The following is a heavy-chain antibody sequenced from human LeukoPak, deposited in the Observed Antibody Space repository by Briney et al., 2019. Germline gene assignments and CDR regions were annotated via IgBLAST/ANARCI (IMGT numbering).Heavy chain of an antibody. CDR3: AKAPGSSGYYRTPFDY. D-gene: IGHD3-22*01. CDR1: GFTFSSYA. Sequence: GGSLRLSCAASGFTFSSYAMSWVRQAPGKGLEWVSAISGSGGSTYYADSVKGRFTISRDNSKNTLYLQMNSLRAEDTAVYYCAKAPGSSGYYRTPFDYWGQGTLVTVSS. V-gene: IGHV3-23*01. CDR2: ISGSGGST. J-gene: IGHJ4*02.